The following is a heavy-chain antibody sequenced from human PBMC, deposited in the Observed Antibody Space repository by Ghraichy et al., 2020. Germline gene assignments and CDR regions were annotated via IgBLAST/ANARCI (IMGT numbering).Heavy chain of an antibody. Sequence: ESLNISCATSGFTFSSYSMNWVRQAPGKGLEWVSSISSSSSYIYYADSVKGRFTISRDNAKNSLYLQMNSLRAEDTAVYYCARTTSGYSYGSDAFDIWGQGTMVTVSS. CDR1: GFTFSSYS. V-gene: IGHV3-21*01. D-gene: IGHD5-18*01. CDR2: ISSSSSYI. J-gene: IGHJ3*02. CDR3: ARTTSGYSYGSDAFDI.